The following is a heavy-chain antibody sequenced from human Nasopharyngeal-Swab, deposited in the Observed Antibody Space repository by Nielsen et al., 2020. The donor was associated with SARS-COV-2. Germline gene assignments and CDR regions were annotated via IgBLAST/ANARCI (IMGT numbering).Heavy chain of an antibody. CDR2: INPNSGGT. J-gene: IGHJ6*02. CDR1: GYTFTGYY. D-gene: IGHD2-2*01. CDR3: ARDRVPATAYYYYGMDV. V-gene: IGHV1-2*02. Sequence: ASVKVSCKASGYTFTGYYMHWVRQAPGQGLEWMGWINPNSGGTNYAQKFQGRVTMTRDTSISTAYMELSRLRSEDTAVYYCARDRVPATAYYYYGMDVWGQGTTVTVSS.